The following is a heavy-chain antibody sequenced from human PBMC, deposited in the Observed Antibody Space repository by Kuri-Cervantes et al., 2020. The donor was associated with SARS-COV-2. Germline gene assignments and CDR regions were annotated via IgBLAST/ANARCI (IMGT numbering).Heavy chain of an antibody. D-gene: IGHD1-14*01. V-gene: IGHV3-30-3*01. CDR2: ISSDGDKT. Sequence: GGSLRLSCKASGFRFGIHAMHWVRQAPGKGLEWLSFISSDGDKTYYADSVRGRFTISRDNSENTVSLQMNSLRPEDTAVYYCARDRETTWYYGMDVWGQGTTVTVSS. J-gene: IGHJ6*02. CDR3: ARDRETTWYYGMDV. CDR1: GFRFGIHA.